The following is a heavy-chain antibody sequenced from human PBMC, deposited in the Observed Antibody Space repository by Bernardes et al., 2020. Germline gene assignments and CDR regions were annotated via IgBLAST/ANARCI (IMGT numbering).Heavy chain of an antibody. J-gene: IGHJ6*03. D-gene: IGHD3-22*01. CDR1: GFTFSDYY. Sequence: GGSLRLSCAASGFTFSDYYMSWIRQAPGKGLEWVSYISSSGSTIYYADSVKGRFTISRDNAKNSLYLQMNSLRAEDTAVYYCARETETYYYDSSYYYMDVWGKGTTVTVSS. V-gene: IGHV3-11*01. CDR2: ISSSGSTI. CDR3: ARETETYYYDSSYYYMDV.